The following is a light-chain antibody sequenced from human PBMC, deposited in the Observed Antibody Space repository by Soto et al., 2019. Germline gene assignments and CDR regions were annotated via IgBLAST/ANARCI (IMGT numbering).Light chain of an antibody. CDR1: SSDVGNYNL. Sequence: QSALTQPASVSGSPGQSITISCTGTSSDVGNYNLVSWYQQHPDKAPKLIIYEGSKRPSGVSNRFSGSTSGNTASLTISGLQAEDEGDYYCCSYAGSTSVVFGGGTKLTVL. V-gene: IGLV2-23*01. CDR3: CSYAGSTSVV. J-gene: IGLJ2*01. CDR2: EGS.